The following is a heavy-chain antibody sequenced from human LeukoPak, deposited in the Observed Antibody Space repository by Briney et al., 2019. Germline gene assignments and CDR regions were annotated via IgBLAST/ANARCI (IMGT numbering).Heavy chain of an antibody. CDR3: ARDQSNPIVVVPAARLDYYYGMDV. CDR1: GGTFSSYA. CDR2: IIPIFGTA. V-gene: IGHV1-69*13. J-gene: IGHJ6*02. D-gene: IGHD2-2*01. Sequence: ASVKVSCKASGGTFSSYAISWVRQAPGQGLVWMGGIIPIFGTANYAQEFQGRVTITADESTSTAYMELSSLRSEDTAVYYCARDQSNPIVVVPAARLDYYYGMDVWGQGTTVTVSS.